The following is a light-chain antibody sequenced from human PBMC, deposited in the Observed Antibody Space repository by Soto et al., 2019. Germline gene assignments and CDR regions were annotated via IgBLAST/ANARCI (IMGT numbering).Light chain of an antibody. CDR2: GTS. Sequence: EIVLTQSPGTLSLSLGERATLSCRASQSVASRYMAWYQQIPGQAPRLLIYGTSTRATGIPDRFSGSGSGTDFTLTISSLEPEDFAIYYCQQRSNWITFGQGTRLEI. V-gene: IGKV3D-20*02. J-gene: IGKJ5*01. CDR3: QQRSNWIT. CDR1: QSVASRY.